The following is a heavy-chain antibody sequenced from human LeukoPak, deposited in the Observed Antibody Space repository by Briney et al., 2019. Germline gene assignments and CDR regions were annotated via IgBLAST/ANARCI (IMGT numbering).Heavy chain of an antibody. CDR1: GFTFSSYA. V-gene: IGHV3-30*14. Sequence: PGGSLRLSCAASGFTFSSYAMHWVRQAPGKGLEWVAVISYDGSNKYYADSVKGRFTISRGNSKNTLYLQMNSLRAEDTAVYYCATYSSGWYDYWGQGTLVTVSS. CDR2: ISYDGSNK. CDR3: ATYSSGWYDY. D-gene: IGHD6-19*01. J-gene: IGHJ4*02.